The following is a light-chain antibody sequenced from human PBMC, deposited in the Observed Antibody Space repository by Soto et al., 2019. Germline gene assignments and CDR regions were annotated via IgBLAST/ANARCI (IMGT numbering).Light chain of an antibody. CDR1: SGHNSYA. J-gene: IGLJ2*01. CDR2: LDSDGSH. Sequence: QSVLTQSPSASASLGASVKLNCTLSSGHNSYAIAWHQQQPEKGPRYLMKLDSDGSHTKGDAIPDRFSGSSSGAEHYLAISSLQSEDGADYYCQTWGTGIHVVFGGGTELTVL. V-gene: IGLV4-69*01. CDR3: QTWGTGIHVV.